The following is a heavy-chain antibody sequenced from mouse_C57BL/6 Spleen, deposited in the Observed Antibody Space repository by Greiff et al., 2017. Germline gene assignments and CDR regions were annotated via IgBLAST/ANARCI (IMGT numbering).Heavy chain of an antibody. D-gene: IGHD2-3*01. CDR1: GYTFTSYW. CDR3: ARDDGNYGYFDV. Sequence: QVQLQQPGAELVKPGASVKMSCKASGYTFTSYWITWVKQRPGQGLEWIGDIYPGSGSTNYNEKFKSKATLTVDTSSSTAYMQLSSLTSEDSAVYYGARDDGNYGYFDVWGTGTTVTVSS. J-gene: IGHJ1*03. CDR2: IYPGSGST. V-gene: IGHV1-55*01.